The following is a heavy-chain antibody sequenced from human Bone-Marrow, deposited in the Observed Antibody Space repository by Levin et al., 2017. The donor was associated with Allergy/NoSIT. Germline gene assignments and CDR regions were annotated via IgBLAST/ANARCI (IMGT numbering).Heavy chain of an antibody. CDR2: ISYDESDK. V-gene: IGHV3-30*18. J-gene: IGHJ4*02. D-gene: IGHD6-13*01. CDR3: AKDVVFGTSSWSLDF. CDR1: GFSFRSFG. Sequence: LAGGSLRLSCAASGFSFRSFGMHWVRQAPGKGLEWVAVISYDESDKFYADSVKGRFTISRDNTKNTLYLQMNSLRSEDAAVYYCAKDVVFGTSSWSLDFWGQGTLVTGSS.